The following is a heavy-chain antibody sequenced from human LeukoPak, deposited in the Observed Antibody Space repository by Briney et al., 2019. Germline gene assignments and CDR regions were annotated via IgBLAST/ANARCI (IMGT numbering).Heavy chain of an antibody. J-gene: IGHJ4*02. Sequence: ASVKVSCKASDYTFTSYGISWVRQAPGQGLEWMGWISAYNGNTNYAQKLQGRVTMTTDTSTSTAYMELRSLRSDDTAVYYCARGGPVVALVVVAATDFDYWGQGTLVTVSS. CDR2: ISAYNGNT. D-gene: IGHD2-15*01. V-gene: IGHV1-18*01. CDR1: DYTFTSYG. CDR3: ARGGPVVALVVVAATDFDY.